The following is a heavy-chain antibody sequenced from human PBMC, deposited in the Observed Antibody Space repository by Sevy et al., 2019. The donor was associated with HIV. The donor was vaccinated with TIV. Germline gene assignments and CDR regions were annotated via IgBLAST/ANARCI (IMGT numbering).Heavy chain of an antibody. CDR2: ISGSGGST. CDR1: GFTFSSYA. J-gene: IGHJ3*02. D-gene: IGHD3-22*01. Sequence: GGSLRLSCAASGFTFSSYAMSWVRQAPGKGLEWVSAISGSGGSTYYADSVKGRFTISRDNSKNTLYLQMNSLRAEDTAVYYCAKGNTYYYDSSGYYYGPSDAFDIWGQGTMVTVSS. V-gene: IGHV3-23*01. CDR3: AKGNTYYYDSSGYYYGPSDAFDI.